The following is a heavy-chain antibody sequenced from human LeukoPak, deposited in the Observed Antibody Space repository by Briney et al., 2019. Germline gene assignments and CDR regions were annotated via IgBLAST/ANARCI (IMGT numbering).Heavy chain of an antibody. D-gene: IGHD2-2*01. Sequence: GGSLRLSCAASGFTFSTYSMTWVRQAPGKGLEWVSVIYSGGSTYYADSVKGRFTISRDNSKNTLYLQMNSLRAEDTAVYYCARGVTYCSSTGCYYFDYWGQGTLVTVSS. CDR1: GFTFSTYS. V-gene: IGHV3-53*01. CDR2: IYSGGST. J-gene: IGHJ4*02. CDR3: ARGVTYCSSTGCYYFDY.